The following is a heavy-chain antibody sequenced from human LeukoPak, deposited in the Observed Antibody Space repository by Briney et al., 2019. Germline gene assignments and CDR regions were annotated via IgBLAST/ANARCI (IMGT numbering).Heavy chain of an antibody. CDR2: IYYSGST. D-gene: IGHD3-9*01. J-gene: IGHJ5*02. CDR1: GGSISSSSYY. Sequence: PSQTLSLTCTVSGGSISSSSYYWGWIRQPPGKGLEWIGSIYYSGSTYYNPSLKSRVTISVDTSKNQFSLKLSSVTAADTAVYYCARARILTGFNWFDPWGQGTLVTVSS. CDR3: ARARILTGFNWFDP. V-gene: IGHV4-39*07.